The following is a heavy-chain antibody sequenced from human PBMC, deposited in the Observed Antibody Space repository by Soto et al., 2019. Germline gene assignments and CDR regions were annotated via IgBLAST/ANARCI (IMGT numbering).Heavy chain of an antibody. CDR1: GVTFCSYG. V-gene: IGHV3-30*18. J-gene: IGHJ4*02. CDR2: ISYDGSNK. CDR3: AKDRVVVVPAAIPEVIFDY. D-gene: IGHD2-2*01. Sequence: GCCLRLSCAASGVTFCSYGVHGVRKATGKGLEWVAVISYDGSNKYYADSVKGRFTISRDNSNNTLYLQMNSLRAEDTAVYYCAKDRVVVVPAAIPEVIFDYWGQGTLVTVSS.